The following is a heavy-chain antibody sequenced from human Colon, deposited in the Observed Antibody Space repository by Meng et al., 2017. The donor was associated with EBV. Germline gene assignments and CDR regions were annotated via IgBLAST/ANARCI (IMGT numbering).Heavy chain of an antibody. CDR1: GYTFARYG. V-gene: IGHV1-18*01. CDR3: ARGTPGRSYSDY. Sequence: VQLLLSGAEVKKPGASVRVAGEASGYTFARYGISWLGQAPGQGLEWMGWFVNNVDTYSAQKFQGRVTMTTDTHTSTAFMELRSLRSDDTAVYYCARGTPGRSYSDYWGQGTLVTASS. J-gene: IGHJ4*02. D-gene: IGHD3-10*01. CDR2: FVNNVDT.